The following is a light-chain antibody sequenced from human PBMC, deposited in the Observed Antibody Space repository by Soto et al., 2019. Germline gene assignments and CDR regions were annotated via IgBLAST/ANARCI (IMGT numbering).Light chain of an antibody. J-gene: IGKJ3*01. V-gene: IGKV1-39*01. Sequence: DIQMTQSPSSLSASVGDRVTITCRASQSISSYLNWYQQKPGKAPKLLIYAASSLQSGVPSRFSGSGYGSDFTLTISSLQPEEFATYYCQQSYSTPSFGPGNKVYIK. CDR2: AAS. CDR1: QSISSY. CDR3: QQSYSTPS.